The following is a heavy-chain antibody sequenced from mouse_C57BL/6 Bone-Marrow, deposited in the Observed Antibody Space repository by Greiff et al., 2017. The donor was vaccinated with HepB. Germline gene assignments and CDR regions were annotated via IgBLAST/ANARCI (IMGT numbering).Heavy chain of an antibody. CDR2: IRNKANGYTT. CDR1: GFTFTDYY. J-gene: IGHJ2*01. Sequence: EVMLVESGGGLVQPGGSLSLSCAASGFTFTDYYMSWVRQPPGKALEWLGFIRNKANGYTTEYSASVKGRFTISRDNSQSILYLQMNALRAEDSATYDCARYTRSTMVTTGPFDYWGQGTTLTVSS. V-gene: IGHV7-3*01. CDR3: ARYTRSTMVTTGPFDY. D-gene: IGHD2-2*01.